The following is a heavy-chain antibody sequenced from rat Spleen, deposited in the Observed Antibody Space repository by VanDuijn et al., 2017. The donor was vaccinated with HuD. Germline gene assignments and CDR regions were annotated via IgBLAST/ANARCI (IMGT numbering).Heavy chain of an antibody. V-gene: IGHV5S13*01. J-gene: IGHJ1*01. Sequence: EVQLVESGGGLVRPGRSLKLSCAASGFTFSNYDMAWIRQAPTKGLEWIASISTGGGNTSYRDSVKGRFTISRDNAKNTQYLQMDSLRSEDTATYYCARHAVWRPTDWYFDFWGPGTMVTVSS. CDR2: ISTGGGNT. D-gene: IGHD1-10*01. CDR1: GFTFSNYD. CDR3: ARHAVWRPTDWYFDF.